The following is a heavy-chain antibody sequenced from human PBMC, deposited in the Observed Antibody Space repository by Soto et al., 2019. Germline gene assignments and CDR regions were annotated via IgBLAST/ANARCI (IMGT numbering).Heavy chain of an antibody. J-gene: IGHJ5*01. D-gene: IGHD3-16*01. CDR1: GFTVSSNY. CDR3: VRDRRGVPSYVNWFDS. Sequence: PGGSLRLSCAASGFTVSSNYMSWVRQAPGKGLEWVSVIYSGGSTYYADSVKGRFTISRDNAKNSLYLQISSLRAEDTAVYYCVRDRRGVPSYVNWFDSWGQGTLVTVSS. V-gene: IGHV3-66*01. CDR2: IYSGGST.